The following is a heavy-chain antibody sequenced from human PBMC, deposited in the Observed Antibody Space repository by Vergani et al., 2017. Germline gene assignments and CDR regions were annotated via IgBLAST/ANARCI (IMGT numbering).Heavy chain of an antibody. J-gene: IGHJ3*02. D-gene: IGHD3-16*01. Sequence: QVQLVESGGGVVQPGRSLRLSCAASGFTFSSYGMHWVRQAPGKGLEWVAVIWYDGSNKYYADSVKGRFTISRDNSKNTLYLQMNSLRAEDTAVYYCAREVLGSRGAFDIWGQGTMVTVSS. V-gene: IGHV3-33*01. CDR3: AREVLGSRGAFDI. CDR1: GFTFSSYG. CDR2: IWYDGSNK.